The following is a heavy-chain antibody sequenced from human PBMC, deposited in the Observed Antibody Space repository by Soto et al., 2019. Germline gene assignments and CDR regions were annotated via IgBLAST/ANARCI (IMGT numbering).Heavy chain of an antibody. CDR2: IYWNDDK. Sequence: QITLKESGPTLVKPTQTLTLTCTFSGFSLSTSGVGVGWIRQPPGKALEWLALIYWNDDKRYSPSLKSRLTITKDTSKNQVVLTMTNMDPVHTATYYCAHKSVQLEPNWFDPWGQGTLVTVSS. J-gene: IGHJ5*02. D-gene: IGHD1-1*01. CDR3: AHKSVQLEPNWFDP. V-gene: IGHV2-5*01. CDR1: GFSLSTSGVG.